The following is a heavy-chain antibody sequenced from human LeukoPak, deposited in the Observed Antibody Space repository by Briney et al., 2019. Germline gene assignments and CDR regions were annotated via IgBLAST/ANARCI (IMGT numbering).Heavy chain of an antibody. CDR2: ISGSGGST. J-gene: IGHJ4*02. D-gene: IGHD3-22*01. V-gene: IGHV3-23*01. CDR3: ATKRTHYYDSSGYPRSQSYFDY. Sequence: GGSLRLSCAASGFTFSSYAMSWVRQAPGKGLEWVSAISGSGGSTYYADSVKGRFTISRDNSKNTLYLQMNSLRAEDTAVYYCATKRTHYYDSSGYPRSQSYFDYWGQGTLVTASS. CDR1: GFTFSSYA.